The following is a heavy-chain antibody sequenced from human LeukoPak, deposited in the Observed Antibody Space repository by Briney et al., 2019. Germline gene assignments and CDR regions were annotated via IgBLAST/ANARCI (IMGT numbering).Heavy chain of an antibody. CDR1: GGSISSYY. CDR3: ARWAPGCSSTSCYSYCYYYMDV. Sequence: ESSETLSLTCTVSGGSISSYYWSWIRQPPGKGLEWIGYIYYSGSTNYNPSLKSRVTISVDTSKNQFSLKLSSVTAADTAVYYCARWAPGCSSTSCYSYCYYYMDVWGKGTTVTVSS. J-gene: IGHJ6*03. D-gene: IGHD2-2*02. CDR2: IYYSGST. V-gene: IGHV4-59*12.